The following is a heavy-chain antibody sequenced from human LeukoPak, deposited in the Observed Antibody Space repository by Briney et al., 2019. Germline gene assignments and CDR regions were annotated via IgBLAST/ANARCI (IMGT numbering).Heavy chain of an antibody. D-gene: IGHD1-1*01. Sequence: ASVKVSCKASGYTFTSYDINWVRQATGQGLEWMGWMNPNSGNTGYAQKFQGRVTITRNTSISTAYMELSGLRSEDTAVYYCARANWNSTDFDYYYYYMDVWGKGTTVTVSS. V-gene: IGHV1-8*03. CDR1: GYTFTSYD. CDR2: MNPNSGNT. CDR3: ARANWNSTDFDYYYYYMDV. J-gene: IGHJ6*03.